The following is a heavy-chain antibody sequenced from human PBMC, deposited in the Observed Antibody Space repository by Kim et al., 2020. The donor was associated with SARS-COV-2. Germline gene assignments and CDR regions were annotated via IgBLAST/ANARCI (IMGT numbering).Heavy chain of an antibody. J-gene: IGHJ5*02. CDR1: GYTFNGYY. V-gene: IGHV1-2*02. CDR2: ININNGGA. D-gene: IGHD3-3*01. CDR3: ATEHGFWRVTGS. Sequence: ASVKVSCKASGYTFNGYYMQWMRQAPGQGLEWIGGININNGGAFNAQKFQGRVTFTRDISITTAFMELSRLISDETAVYYCATEHGFWRVTGSWGQGTLVTVSS.